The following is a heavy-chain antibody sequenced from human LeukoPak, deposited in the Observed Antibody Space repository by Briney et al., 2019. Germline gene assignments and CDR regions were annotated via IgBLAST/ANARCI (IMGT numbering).Heavy chain of an antibody. CDR3: ARGILGYCSSTSCPNWFDP. J-gene: IGHJ5*02. CDR2: INHSGST. CDR1: GGSISSYY. D-gene: IGHD2-2*01. V-gene: IGHV4-34*01. Sequence: KPSETLSLTCTVSGGSISSYYWSWIRQPPGKGLEWIGEINHSGSTNYNPSLKSRVTISVDTSKNQFSLKLSSVTAADTAVYYCARGILGYCSSTSCPNWFDPWGQGTLVTVSS.